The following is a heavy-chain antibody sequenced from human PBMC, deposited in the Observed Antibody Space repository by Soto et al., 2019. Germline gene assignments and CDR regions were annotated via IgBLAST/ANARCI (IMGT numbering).Heavy chain of an antibody. CDR2: IYYSRST. CDR1: GGSVSSGSYY. D-gene: IGHD2-15*01. V-gene: IGHV4-61*01. CDR3: ARGGSLWVH. Sequence: QVQLQESGPGLVKPSETLSLTCTVSGGSVSSGSYYWSWIRQPPGKGLEWIGYIYYSRSTNYNPSLKSRVTISVDTSKNQFSLKLSSVTAADTAVYYCARGGSLWVHLGQGTLVTVSS. J-gene: IGHJ4*02.